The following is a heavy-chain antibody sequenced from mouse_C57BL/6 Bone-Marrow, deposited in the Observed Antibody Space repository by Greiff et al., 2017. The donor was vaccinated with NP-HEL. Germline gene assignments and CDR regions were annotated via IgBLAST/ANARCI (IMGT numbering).Heavy chain of an antibody. D-gene: IGHD1-1*01. CDR3: ARKKGYYGSTPYYAMDY. V-gene: IGHV1-50*01. CDR1: GYTFTSYW. J-gene: IGHJ4*01. Sequence: QVQLQQPGAELVKPGASVKLSCKASGYTFTSYWMQWVKQRPGQGLEWIGEIDPSDSYTNYNQKFKGKATLTVDTSSSTAYMQLSSLTSEDSTVYYSARKKGYYGSTPYYAMDYWGQGTSVTVSS. CDR2: IDPSDSYT.